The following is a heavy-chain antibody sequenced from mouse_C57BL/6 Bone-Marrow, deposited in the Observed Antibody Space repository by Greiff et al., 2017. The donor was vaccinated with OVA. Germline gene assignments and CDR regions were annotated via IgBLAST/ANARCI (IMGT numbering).Heavy chain of an antibody. CDR2: IYPRDGST. D-gene: IGHD2-1*01. CDR3: GRGNYRGNYDWFAY. J-gene: IGHJ3*01. V-gene: IGHV1-78*01. Sequence: QVQLQQSDAELVKPGASVKISCKVSGYTFTDHTIHWMKQRPEQGLEWIGYIYPRDGSTKYNEKFKGKATLTADKSSSTAYMQLNSLTSEDSAVYFWGRGNYRGNYDWFAYWGQGTLVTVSA. CDR1: GYTFTDHT.